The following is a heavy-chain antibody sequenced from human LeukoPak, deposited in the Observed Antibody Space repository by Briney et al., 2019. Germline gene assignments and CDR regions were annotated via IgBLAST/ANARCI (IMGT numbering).Heavy chain of an antibody. CDR1: GGSISSGSYY. J-gene: IGHJ4*02. V-gene: IGHV4-61*02. D-gene: IGHD3-9*01. Sequence: SETLSLTCTVSGGSISSGSYYWSWIRQPAGKGLEWIGRIYTSGSTNYNPSLKSRVTISVDTSKNQFSLKLSSVTAADTAVYFWQKATYDILTGYYAFDYWGQGTLVTVSS. CDR2: IYTSGST. CDR3: QKATYDILTGYYAFDY.